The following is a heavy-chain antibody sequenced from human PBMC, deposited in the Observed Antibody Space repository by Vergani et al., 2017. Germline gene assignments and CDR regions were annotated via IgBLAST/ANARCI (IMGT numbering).Heavy chain of an antibody. J-gene: IGHJ6*03. D-gene: IGHD6-6*01. Sequence: EVELLESGGGLAQPGGSLRVSCSASGFTFDDYAMHWVRQIPGKGLEWVSGISWSSDSIGYADSVKGRFSISRDNARNSLYLQMNSLKTEDTALYYCVKGAGSPNFYYYYMDVWGKGTAVTVSS. V-gene: IGHV3-9*01. CDR1: GFTFDDYA. CDR2: ISWSSDSI. CDR3: VKGAGSPNFYYYYMDV.